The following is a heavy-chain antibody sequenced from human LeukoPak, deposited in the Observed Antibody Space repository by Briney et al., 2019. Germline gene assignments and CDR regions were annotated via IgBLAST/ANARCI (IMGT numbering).Heavy chain of an antibody. CDR2: TRCDGSNK. CDR3: ANLRPAVTDHMYYFDC. Sequence: GGSLRLTCAASGFTFSSYGMHWVRQAPGKGLEWMAFTRCDGSNKYYADSVKGRFTISRDNSKNTLYLQMNSLRAEDTAVYYCANLRPAVTDHMYYFDCWGQGTLVTVSS. V-gene: IGHV3-30*02. CDR1: GFTFSSYG. D-gene: IGHD4-11*01. J-gene: IGHJ4*02.